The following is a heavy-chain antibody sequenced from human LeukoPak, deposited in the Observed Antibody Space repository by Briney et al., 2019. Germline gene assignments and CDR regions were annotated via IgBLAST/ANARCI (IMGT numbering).Heavy chain of an antibody. Sequence: ASVKVSCKASGGTFSSYAISWVRQAPGQGLEWMGGIIPIFGTANYAQKFQGRVTITTDESTSTAYMELSSLRSEDTAVYYCARDRPYFSSTSCYSSWFDRRGQGTLVTVSS. D-gene: IGHD2-2*01. V-gene: IGHV1-69*05. CDR1: GGTFSSYA. CDR3: ARDRPYFSSTSCYSSWFDR. J-gene: IGHJ5*02. CDR2: IIPIFGTA.